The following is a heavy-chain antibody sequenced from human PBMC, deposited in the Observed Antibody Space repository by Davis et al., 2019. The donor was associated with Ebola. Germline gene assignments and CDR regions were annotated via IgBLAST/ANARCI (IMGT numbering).Heavy chain of an antibody. V-gene: IGHV1-24*01. J-gene: IGHJ2*01. D-gene: IGHD2-2*01. CDR3: AMKVVPSSYWYFDL. CDR2: FDPEDGET. CDR1: GYTLTELS. Sequence: ASVKVSCKVSGYTLTELSMHWVRQAPGKGLEWMGGFDPEDGETIYAQKFQGRVTITADESTSTAYMELSSLRSEDTAVYYCAMKVVPSSYWYFDLWGRGTLVTVSS.